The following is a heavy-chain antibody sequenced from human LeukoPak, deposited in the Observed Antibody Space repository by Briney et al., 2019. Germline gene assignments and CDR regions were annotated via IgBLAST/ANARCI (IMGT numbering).Heavy chain of an antibody. CDR3: ARAGYCSGGSCYAHVFDI. V-gene: IGHV4-59*01. D-gene: IGHD2-15*01. J-gene: IGHJ3*02. CDR1: GGSISSYY. Sequence: SETLSLTCTVSGGSISSYYWSWIRQPPGKGLEWIGYIYYSGSTNYNPSLKSRVTISVDTSKNQFALKLSSVTAADTAVYYCARAGYCSGGSCYAHVFDIWGQGTMVTVSS. CDR2: IYYSGST.